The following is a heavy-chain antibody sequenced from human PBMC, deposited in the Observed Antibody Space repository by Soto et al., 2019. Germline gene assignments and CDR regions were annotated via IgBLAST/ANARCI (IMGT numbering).Heavy chain of an antibody. CDR1: GYTFTGYY. Sequence: QVQLVQSGAEVKKPGASVKVSCKASGYTFTGYYMHWVRQAPGQGLEWMGIINPSGGSTSYAQKFQGRVTMTRDTSTSTVYMELSSLRSEDTAVYYCARERESIAARAYYYGMDVWGQGTTVTVSS. V-gene: IGHV1-46*01. CDR2: INPSGGST. D-gene: IGHD6-6*01. J-gene: IGHJ6*02. CDR3: ARERESIAARAYYYGMDV.